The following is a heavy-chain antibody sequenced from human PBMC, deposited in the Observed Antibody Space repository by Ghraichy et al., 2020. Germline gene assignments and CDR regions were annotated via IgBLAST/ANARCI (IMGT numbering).Heavy chain of an antibody. V-gene: IGHV3-7*01. CDR1: GFTFSSYW. CDR3: ARFPYDSSGYYRDY. D-gene: IGHD3-22*01. J-gene: IGHJ4*02. Sequence: GGSLRLSCAASGFTFSSYWMSWVRQAPGKGLEWVANIKQDGSEKYYVDSVKGRFTISRDNAKNSLYLQMNSLRAEDTAVYYCARFPYDSSGYYRDYWGQGTLVTVSS. CDR2: IKQDGSEK.